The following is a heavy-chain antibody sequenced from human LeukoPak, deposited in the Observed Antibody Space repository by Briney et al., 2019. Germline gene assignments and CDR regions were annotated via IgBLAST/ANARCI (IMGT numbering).Heavy chain of an antibody. Sequence: GASVKVSCKASGGTFSSYAISWVRQAPGQGLEWMGGIIPIFGTANYAQKFQGRVTITADESTSTAYMELSSLRSEDTAVYYCATGGSYPLDYYYYYGMDVWGQGTTVTVSS. V-gene: IGHV1-69*13. CDR2: IIPIFGTA. CDR1: GGTFSSYA. CDR3: ATGGSYPLDYYYYYGMDV. D-gene: IGHD1-26*01. J-gene: IGHJ6*02.